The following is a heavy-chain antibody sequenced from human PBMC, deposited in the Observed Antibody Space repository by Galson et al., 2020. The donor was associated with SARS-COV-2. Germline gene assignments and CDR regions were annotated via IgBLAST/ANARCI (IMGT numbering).Heavy chain of an antibody. V-gene: IGHV3-23*01. CDR1: GFSFSSYA. CDR3: ATLGGYNPRGWFDP. Sequence: GESLKISCAASGFSFSSYAMSWVRQAPGKGLEWVSAISGSGGSTYYADSLKGRFTISRDNSKNTLYLHLNTLRAEDTALYYCATLGGYNPRGWFDPWGQGTLVTVSS. J-gene: IGHJ5*02. D-gene: IGHD5-12*01. CDR2: ISGSGGST.